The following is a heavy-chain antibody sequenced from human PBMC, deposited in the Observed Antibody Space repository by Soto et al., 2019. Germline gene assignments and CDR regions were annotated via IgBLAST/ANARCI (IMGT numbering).Heavy chain of an antibody. CDR3: ARGTPFNYESDFDY. V-gene: IGHV1-3*01. J-gene: IGHJ4*02. CDR1: GYTFTSYA. D-gene: IGHD4-4*01. Sequence: GASVKVSCKASGYTFTSYAMHWVRQAPGQRLEWMGWINAGNGNTKYSQKFQGRVTITRDTSASTAYMELSSLRSEETAVYYCARGTPFNYESDFDYWGQGTVVTVSS. CDR2: INAGNGNT.